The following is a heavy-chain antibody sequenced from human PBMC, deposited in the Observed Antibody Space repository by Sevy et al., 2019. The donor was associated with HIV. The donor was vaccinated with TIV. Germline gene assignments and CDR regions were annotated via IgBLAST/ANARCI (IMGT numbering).Heavy chain of an antibody. D-gene: IGHD3-9*01. Sequence: SETLSLTCTVSGGSISSGGYYWSWIRQHPGKGLEWIGYIYYSRSTYYNPSLKSRVTISADTSKNQFSLKLSSVTAADTAVYYCARDVRPDWPNYYYYGMDVWGQGTTVTVSS. CDR2: IYYSRST. J-gene: IGHJ6*02. V-gene: IGHV4-31*03. CDR3: ARDVRPDWPNYYYYGMDV. CDR1: GGSISSGGYY.